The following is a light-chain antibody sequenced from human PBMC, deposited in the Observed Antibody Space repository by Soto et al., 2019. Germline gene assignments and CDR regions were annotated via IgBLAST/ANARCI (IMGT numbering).Light chain of an antibody. CDR1: SSDVGSYNY. Sequence: QSVLTQPVSVSGSPGQSITISCTGTSSDVGSYNYVSWYQQHPGKAPKLMIYDVSNRPSGVSNRFSGSKSGNTASLTISGLQAEDEADYYCFSYTRSSTWVFGGGTQLTVL. CDR2: DVS. CDR3: FSYTRSSTWV. J-gene: IGLJ3*02. V-gene: IGLV2-14*03.